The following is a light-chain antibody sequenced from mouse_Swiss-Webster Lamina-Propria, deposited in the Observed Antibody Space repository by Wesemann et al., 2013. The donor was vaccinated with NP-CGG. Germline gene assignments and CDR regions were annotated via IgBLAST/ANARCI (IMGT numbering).Light chain of an antibody. CDR3: QQDYSSPFT. Sequence: DIVMSQSPSSLAVSAGEKVTMSCKSSQSLLNSRTRKNYLAWYQQKPGQSPKLLIYYASNRYTGVPDRFTGSGYGTDFTFTISTVQAEDLAVYFCQQDYSSPFTFGSGTKLEIK. J-gene: IGKJ4*01. CDR2: YAS. CDR1: QSLLNSRTRKNY. V-gene: IGKV8-21*01.